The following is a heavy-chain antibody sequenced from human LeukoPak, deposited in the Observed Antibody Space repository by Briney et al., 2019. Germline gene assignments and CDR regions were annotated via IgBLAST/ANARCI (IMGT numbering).Heavy chain of an antibody. CDR1: GFTVSNNY. Sequence: GGSLRLSCAASGFTVSNNYMSWVRQAPGKGLEWVSVIYSDGGTFYSDSVKGRFTISRDSSKNTLYLQMNSLRADDTAVYYCARDSSGPAFWGQGTPVTVSS. CDR2: IYSDGGT. CDR3: ARDSSGPAF. V-gene: IGHV3-53*01. D-gene: IGHD6-19*01. J-gene: IGHJ4*02.